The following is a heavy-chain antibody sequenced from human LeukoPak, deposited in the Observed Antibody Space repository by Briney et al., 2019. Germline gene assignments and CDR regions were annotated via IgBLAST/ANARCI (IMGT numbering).Heavy chain of an antibody. CDR3: AKEAPDYGDYPYYFDY. CDR1: GFIFSSYW. D-gene: IGHD4-17*01. J-gene: IGHJ4*02. V-gene: IGHV3-7*03. Sequence: GGSLRLSCAASGFIFSSYWMSWVRQAPGKGLEWVANIKQDGSEKYYVDSVKGRFTISRDNAKNSLYLQMNSLRAEDTAVYYCAKEAPDYGDYPYYFDYWGQGTLVTVSS. CDR2: IKQDGSEK.